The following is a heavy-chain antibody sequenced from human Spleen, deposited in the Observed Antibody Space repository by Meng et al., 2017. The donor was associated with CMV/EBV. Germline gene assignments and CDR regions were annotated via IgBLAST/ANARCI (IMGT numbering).Heavy chain of an antibody. J-gene: IGHJ4*02. CDR1: GYSFTSYW. CDR3: ASLIGPYFDY. V-gene: IGHV5-51*01. D-gene: IGHD2-8*01. Sequence: KVSCKGSGYSFTSYWIGWVRQMPGKGLEWMAIIYPGDSDTRYSPSFQGQVTISADKSISTAYLQWSSLKASDTAMYFCASLIGPYFDYWGQGTLVTVSS. CDR2: IYPGDSDT.